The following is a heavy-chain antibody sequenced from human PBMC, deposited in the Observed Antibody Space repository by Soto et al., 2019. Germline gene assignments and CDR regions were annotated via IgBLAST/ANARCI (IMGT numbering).Heavy chain of an antibody. CDR1: TFTLSNTW. J-gene: IGHJ4*02. D-gene: IGHD2-21*02. CDR3: TPHVGFCSGDCYPALGF. Sequence: VQLVESGGGLVKPGGSLRLSCTASTFTLSNTWMNWFRQAPGKGLEWVGRIKSKTDGGTTDYAAPVIGSFTISRDDSKNTLFLEVNRLKTEETAVYYCTPHVGFCSGDCYPALGFWGQGTLVTVAS. V-gene: IGHV3-15*07. CDR2: IKSKTDGGTT.